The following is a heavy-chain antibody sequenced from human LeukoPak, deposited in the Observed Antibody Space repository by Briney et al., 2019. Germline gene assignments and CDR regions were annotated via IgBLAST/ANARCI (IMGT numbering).Heavy chain of an antibody. V-gene: IGHV3-23*01. CDR1: GFTFSSYA. CDR3: AKQLGSPACCDS. CDR2: ISGSGGST. Sequence: PGGSLRLSCAASGFTFSSYAMSWVRQAPGKGLEWVSAISGSGGSTYYADSVKGRFTISRDNAKNSLYLQMNSLRAEDTAIYYCAKQLGSPACCDSWGQGTLVTVSS. J-gene: IGHJ4*02. D-gene: IGHD7-27*01.